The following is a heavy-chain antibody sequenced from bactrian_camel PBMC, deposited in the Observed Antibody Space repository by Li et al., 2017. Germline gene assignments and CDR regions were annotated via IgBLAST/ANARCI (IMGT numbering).Heavy chain of an antibody. CDR2: PTLGGGIP. CDR3: AAGPRCGYYYW. J-gene: IGHJ4*01. Sequence: HVQLVESGGGSVQAGGSLRLSCTASGYTIHRDVMGWFRQAPGKERERVAGPTLGGGIPYYLDSVKGRFTTSQDNAKNTVYLQMGSLKPEDTAMYFCAAGPRCGYYYWWGQGTQVTVS. CDR1: GYTIHRDV. D-gene: IGHD2*01. V-gene: IGHV3-3*01.